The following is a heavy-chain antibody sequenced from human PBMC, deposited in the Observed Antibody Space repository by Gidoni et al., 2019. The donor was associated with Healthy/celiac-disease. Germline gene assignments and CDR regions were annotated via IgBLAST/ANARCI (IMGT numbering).Heavy chain of an antibody. CDR2: ISYDGSNK. D-gene: IGHD3-10*01. CDR3: ARDPSDHYYGSGAYYMDV. J-gene: IGHJ6*03. Sequence: QVQLVESGGGVVQPGRSLRLSCAASGFTFSRYAMHWVRQAPGKGLEWVAVISYDGSNKYYADSVKGRFTISRDNSKNTLYLQMNSLRAEDTAVYYCARDPSDHYYGSGAYYMDVWGKGTTVTVSS. V-gene: IGHV3-30-3*01. CDR1: GFTFSRYA.